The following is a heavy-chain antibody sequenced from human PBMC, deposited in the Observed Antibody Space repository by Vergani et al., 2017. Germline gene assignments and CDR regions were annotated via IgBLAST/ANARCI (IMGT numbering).Heavy chain of an antibody. Sequence: QVQLQESGPGQVKPSQTLSLTCSVSGDSINGGAYYWGWIRQSPGKGLEWLGYIYYSGITYYSPSLRARLSMSVDTSKNQFSLKLTSVTAADTAVYYCARARGYNYSSLHWGRGTLVTVSS. CDR2: IYYSGIT. CDR3: ARARGYNYSSLH. V-gene: IGHV4-30-4*08. J-gene: IGHJ4*02. D-gene: IGHD5-24*01. CDR1: GDSINGGAYY.